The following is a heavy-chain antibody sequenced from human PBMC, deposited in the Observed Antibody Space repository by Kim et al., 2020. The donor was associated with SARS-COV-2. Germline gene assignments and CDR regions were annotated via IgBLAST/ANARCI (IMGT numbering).Heavy chain of an antibody. Sequence: SETLSLTCTVSGGTISSYYWSWIRQPPGKGLEWIGYIYYSGSTNYNPSLKSRVTISVDTSKNQFSLKLSSVTAADTAVYYCARGLYGSGSYYHDYWGQGTLVTVSS. CDR3: ARGLYGSGSYYHDY. D-gene: IGHD3-10*01. J-gene: IGHJ4*02. V-gene: IGHV4-59*13. CDR1: GGTISSYY. CDR2: IYYSGST.